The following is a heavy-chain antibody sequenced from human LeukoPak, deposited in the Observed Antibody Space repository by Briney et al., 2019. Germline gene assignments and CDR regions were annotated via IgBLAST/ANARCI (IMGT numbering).Heavy chain of an antibody. J-gene: IGHJ4*02. V-gene: IGHV3-7*01. CDR1: GFTFSSYW. CDR3: ARGASPVVPAADY. D-gene: IGHD2-2*01. Sequence: GGSLRLSCAASGFTFSSYWMSWVRQTPGKGLEWVAIILQDGSEKHYVASVKGRFTISTDNAKNSVYLQMNGLRAEDTAVYYCARGASPVVPAADYWGQGTLVTVSS. CDR2: ILQDGSEK.